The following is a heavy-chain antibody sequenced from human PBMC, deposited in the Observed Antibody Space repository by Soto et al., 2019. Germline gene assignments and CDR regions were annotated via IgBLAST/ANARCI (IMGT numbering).Heavy chain of an antibody. CDR3: ARRYGGLYFDY. V-gene: IGHV4-39*01. CDR1: GDSISSSNYF. D-gene: IGHD2-15*01. Sequence: QLQLQESGPGLVKPWETLSLTCTVSGDSISSSNYFWGWIRQPPGKGLEWIGTIFYSGSTYYNPSLKSRVPISVDTSKNHFSLRLIFVPAADTALYYCARRYGGLYFDYWAQGSLVTVPS. J-gene: IGHJ4*02. CDR2: IFYSGST.